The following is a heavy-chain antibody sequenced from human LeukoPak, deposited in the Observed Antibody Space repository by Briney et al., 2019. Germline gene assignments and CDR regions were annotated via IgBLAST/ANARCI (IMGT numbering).Heavy chain of an antibody. V-gene: IGHV3-23*01. Sequence: GESLRLSCVASGFILSSYAMTWVRQTPGKGLEWVSGISGRADSTYYADSVKGRFTISRDNSKNTLYLQMNRLRADDTAVYYCAKLTVATFCSLFDSWGQGTLVAVSS. CDR3: AKLTVATFCSLFDS. CDR2: ISGRADST. J-gene: IGHJ4*02. CDR1: GFILSSYA. D-gene: IGHD5-12*01.